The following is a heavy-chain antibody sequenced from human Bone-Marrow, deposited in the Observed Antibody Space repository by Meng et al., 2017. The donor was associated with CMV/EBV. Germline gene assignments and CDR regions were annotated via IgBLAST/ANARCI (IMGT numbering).Heavy chain of an antibody. CDR2: ISYRGSI. CDR3: APYYYDSSGYYFDY. V-gene: IGHV4-39*07. D-gene: IGHD3-22*01. CDR1: GGSISSSFYY. Sequence: SETLSLTCTVSGGSISSSFYYWGWIRQPPGKGLEWIGSISYRGSIYYNSSLKSRVTISVDTSKNQFSLRLSSLTAADTAVYYCAPYYYDSSGYYFDYWGQGKLVNVDS. J-gene: IGHJ4*02.